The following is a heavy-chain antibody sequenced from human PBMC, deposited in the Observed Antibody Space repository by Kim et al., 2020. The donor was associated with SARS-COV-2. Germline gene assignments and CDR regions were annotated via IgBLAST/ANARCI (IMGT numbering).Heavy chain of an antibody. J-gene: IGHJ3*02. CDR2: IIPIFGTA. D-gene: IGHD6-6*01. V-gene: IGHV1-69*13. CDR1: GGTFSSYA. CDR3: ARYSSSSDFGWFTSPDAFDI. Sequence: SVKVSCKASGGTFSSYAISWVRQAPGQGLEWMGGIIPIFGTANYAQKFQGRVTITADESTSTAYMELSSLRSEDTAVYYCARYSSSSDFGWFTSPDAFDIWGQGTMVTVSS.